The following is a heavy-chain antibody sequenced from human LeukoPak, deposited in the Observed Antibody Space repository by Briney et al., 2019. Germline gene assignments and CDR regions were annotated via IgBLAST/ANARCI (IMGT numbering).Heavy chain of an antibody. Sequence: GGSLRLSCAASGFTFSSYGMHWVRQAPGKGLEWVAVISYDGSNKYYADSVKGRFTISRDNSKNTLYLQMNSLRAEDTAVYYCAKDLPFTSQRDFDYWGQGVLVTVSS. J-gene: IGHJ4*02. D-gene: IGHD3-16*01. CDR3: AKDLPFTSQRDFDY. V-gene: IGHV3-30*18. CDR1: GFTFSSYG. CDR2: ISYDGSNK.